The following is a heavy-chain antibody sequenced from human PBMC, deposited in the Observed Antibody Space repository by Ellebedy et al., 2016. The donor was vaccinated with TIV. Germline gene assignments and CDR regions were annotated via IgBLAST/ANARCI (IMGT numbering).Heavy chain of an antibody. CDR2: ISDSSSTI. V-gene: IGHV3-48*02. J-gene: IGHJ4*02. CDR1: GFTFSNYN. Sequence: PGGSLRLSCAASGFTFSNYNMIWVRQAPGKGLEWVSYISDSSSTIYYADSVKGRFTISRDNAKNSLYLQMNSLRYEDTAVYYCSRRGTAVTDFDYWGQGTLVTVSS. D-gene: IGHD4-11*01. CDR3: SRRGTAVTDFDY.